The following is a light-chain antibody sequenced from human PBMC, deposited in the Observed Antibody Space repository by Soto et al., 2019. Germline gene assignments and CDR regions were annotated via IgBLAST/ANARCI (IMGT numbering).Light chain of an antibody. J-gene: IGKJ1*01. CDR1: QSVSTS. V-gene: IGKV1-5*03. CDR3: QQYNSYRT. Sequence: DIQMTQSPSTLSASVGDRLTITCRASQSVSTSLAWYQQKPGIAPKLLINQASSLENGVPSRFSGSGSGTEFTLTISSLQPDDFATYYRQQYNSYRTFGQGTKVDIK. CDR2: QAS.